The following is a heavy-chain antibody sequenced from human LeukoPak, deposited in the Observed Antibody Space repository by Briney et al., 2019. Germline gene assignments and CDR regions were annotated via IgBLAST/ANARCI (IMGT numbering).Heavy chain of an antibody. V-gene: IGHV4-59*01. CDR2: IYYSGST. D-gene: IGHD2-2*01. J-gene: IGHJ3*02. CDR3: ARLKFVVDKDVFDI. CDR1: GGSISSYY. Sequence: SETLSLTCTVSGGSISSYYWSWIRQPPGKGLEWIGYIYYSGSTNYNPSLKSRVTISVDTSKNQFSLKLSSVTAADTAVYYCARLKFVVDKDVFDIWGQGKMVTVSS.